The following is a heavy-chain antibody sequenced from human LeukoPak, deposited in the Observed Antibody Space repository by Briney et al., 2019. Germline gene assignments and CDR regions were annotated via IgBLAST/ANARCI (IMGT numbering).Heavy chain of an antibody. CDR3: ARTVDTAVYY. Sequence: PGRSLRLSCAASGFTFSSYAMHWVRQAPGKGLEWVAVISYDGSNKYYADSVKGRFTISRDNSKNTLYLQMNSLRAEDTAVYYCARTVDTAVYYWGQGTLVTVSS. D-gene: IGHD5-18*01. V-gene: IGHV3-30-3*01. CDR1: GFTFSSYA. CDR2: ISYDGSNK. J-gene: IGHJ4*02.